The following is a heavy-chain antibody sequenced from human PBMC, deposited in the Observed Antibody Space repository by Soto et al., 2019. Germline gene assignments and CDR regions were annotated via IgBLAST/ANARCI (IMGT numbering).Heavy chain of an antibody. D-gene: IGHD2-21*02. V-gene: IGHV1-69*01. J-gene: IGHJ6*02. CDR3: ARDVVTGDYYYYYGMAV. Sequence: QVQLVQSGAEVKKPGSSVKVSCKASGGTFSSYAISWVRQAPGQGLEWMGGIIPIFGTANYAQKFQGRVTITADEATSTAYRELSSLRSEDTAVYYCARDVVTGDYYYYYGMAVWGQGTTVTVSS. CDR1: GGTFSSYA. CDR2: IIPIFGTA.